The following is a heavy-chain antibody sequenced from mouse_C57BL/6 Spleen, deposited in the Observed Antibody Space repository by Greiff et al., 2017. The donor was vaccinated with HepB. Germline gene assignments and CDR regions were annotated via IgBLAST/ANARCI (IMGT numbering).Heavy chain of an antibody. CDR2: INPSNGGT. CDR1: GYTFTSYW. V-gene: IGHV1-53*01. Sequence: QVQLQQPGTELVKPGASVKLSCKASGYTFTSYWMHWVKQRPGQGLEWIGNINPSNGGTNYNEKFKSKATLTVDKSSSTAYMQLSSLTSEDAAVYYCARKATVVATRAYYFDYWGKGTTLTVSS. D-gene: IGHD1-1*01. J-gene: IGHJ2*01. CDR3: ARKATVVATRAYYFDY.